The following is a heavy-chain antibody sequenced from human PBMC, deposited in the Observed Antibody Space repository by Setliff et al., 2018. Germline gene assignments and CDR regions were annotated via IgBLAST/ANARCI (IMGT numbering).Heavy chain of an antibody. D-gene: IGHD6-19*01. CDR1: GYTFTAYY. J-gene: IGHJ4*02. CDR2: INPNAGNI. CDR3: ARGNSRSSVWYVVPHFDY. Sequence: GASVKVSCKASGYTFTAYYIHWVRQAPGQGLEWMGWINPNAGNINYIQKFQGRVTMTRDTSISTAYMELRRLKSDDTAVYYCARGNSRSSVWYVVPHFDYWGQGTLVTVSS. V-gene: IGHV1-2*02.